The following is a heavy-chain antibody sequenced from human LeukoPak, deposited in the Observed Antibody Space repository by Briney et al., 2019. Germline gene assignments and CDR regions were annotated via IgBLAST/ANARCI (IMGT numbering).Heavy chain of an antibody. V-gene: IGHV4-59*12. CDR3: ARVGPNAFDY. Sequence: SETLSLTCTVSGGSIRGYYWSWMRQPPGKGLEWIGYISYSGTTNYNPSVQSRVTISVDTSTNQFSLQLNSVTPEDTAVYYCARVGPNAFDYWGQGTLVTVSS. J-gene: IGHJ4*02. CDR1: GGSIRGYY. D-gene: IGHD3-16*01. CDR2: ISYSGTT.